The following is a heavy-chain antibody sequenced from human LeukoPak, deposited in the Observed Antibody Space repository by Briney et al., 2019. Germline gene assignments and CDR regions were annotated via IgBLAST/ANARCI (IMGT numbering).Heavy chain of an antibody. CDR2: IRYDGNNE. CDR1: GFIFTTCD. V-gene: IGHV3-30*02. D-gene: IGHD4-23*01. J-gene: IGHJ5*02. CDR3: AKGDDYGANTRLPKYNWFDP. Sequence: PGGSLRLSCAASGFIFTTCDMQCVRQAPGKGLEWVAYIRYDGNNENYADSVKGRFTISRDNSKDMLYLQVNSLRPEDTAVYYCAKGDDYGANTRLPKYNWFDPWGQGTKVTVSS.